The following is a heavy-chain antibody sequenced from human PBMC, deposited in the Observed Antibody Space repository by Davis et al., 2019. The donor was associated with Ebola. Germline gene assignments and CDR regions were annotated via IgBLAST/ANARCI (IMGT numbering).Heavy chain of an antibody. CDR2: ISSSSSTI. Sequence: PGGSLRLSCAASGFTFSSYSMNWVRQAPGKGLEWVSYISSSSSTIYYADSVKGRFTISRDNAKNSLYLQMNSLRAEDTAVYYCARGTGIAVAGAFDYWGQGTLVTVSS. D-gene: IGHD6-19*01. V-gene: IGHV3-48*04. CDR3: ARGTGIAVAGAFDY. CDR1: GFTFSSYS. J-gene: IGHJ4*02.